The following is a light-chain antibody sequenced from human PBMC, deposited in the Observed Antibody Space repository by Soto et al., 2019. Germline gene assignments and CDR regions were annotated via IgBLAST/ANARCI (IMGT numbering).Light chain of an antibody. CDR2: GAS. CDR3: QQYHNSPLT. CDR1: QSVSSNY. Sequence: EIVLTQSPGTLSLSPGERATLSCRGSQSVSSNYLAWYQQKPGQAPRVLIYGASSRTTGIPDRFSGSGSGTDFTLTISRLEPEDFAVYYCQQYHNSPLTFGQGTKVDIK. V-gene: IGKV3-20*01. J-gene: IGKJ1*01.